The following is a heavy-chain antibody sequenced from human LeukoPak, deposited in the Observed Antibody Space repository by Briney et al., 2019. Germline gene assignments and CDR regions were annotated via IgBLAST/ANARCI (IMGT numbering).Heavy chain of an antibody. D-gene: IGHD1-1*01. J-gene: IGHJ4*02. Sequence: PGGSLRLSCAASGFALSSHWMTWVRQVPGRGPEWVANVNRGGSETYYLDSVKGRFTISKDNAKNSLYLQMNSLRAEDTAVYYCARGQNVPAWGQGTLVTVSS. CDR1: GFALSSHW. CDR2: VNRGGSET. V-gene: IGHV3-7*03. CDR3: ARGQNVPA.